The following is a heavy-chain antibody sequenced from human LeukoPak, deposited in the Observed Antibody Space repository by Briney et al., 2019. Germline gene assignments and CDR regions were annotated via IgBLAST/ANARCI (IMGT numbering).Heavy chain of an antibody. CDR2: ISSSGSTI. V-gene: IGHV3-48*03. CDR3: ATAMVTSGVY. Sequence: GGSLRLSCAASGFTFSSYEMNWVRQAPGKGLEWVSYISSSGSTIYYADSVKGRFTISRDNAKNSLYLQMNSLRAEDTAVYYCATAMVTSGVYWRQGTLVTVPS. CDR1: GFTFSSYE. D-gene: IGHD5-18*01. J-gene: IGHJ4*02.